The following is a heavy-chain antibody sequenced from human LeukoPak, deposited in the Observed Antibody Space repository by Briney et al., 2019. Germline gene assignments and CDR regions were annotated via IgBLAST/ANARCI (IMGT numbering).Heavy chain of an antibody. Sequence: GGSLRLSCAASGFTFSSYAMSWVRQAPGMGLEWVSAISGNSGNTHYADSVKGRFTISRDNSKNTLYLQMNSLRAEDTAVYYCAKAQGAAGSNWFDPWGQGTLVTVSS. V-gene: IGHV3-23*01. CDR3: AKAQGAAGSNWFDP. CDR1: GFTFSSYA. J-gene: IGHJ5*02. D-gene: IGHD6-13*01. CDR2: ISGNSGNT.